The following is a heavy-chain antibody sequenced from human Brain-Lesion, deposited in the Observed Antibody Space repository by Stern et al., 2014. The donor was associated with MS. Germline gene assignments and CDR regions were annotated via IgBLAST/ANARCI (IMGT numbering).Heavy chain of an antibody. CDR1: GFSLKNARMG. Sequence: QVTLKESGPVLVKPTETLTLTCTVPGFSLKNARMGVSWIRQPPGKALEWLTQIFLNADPSYSTSLRSRLTISKDTSKSQVVLTMTNMDPVDTATYYCARMGQRRFMEWSTSTYFYYGMDVWGQGTKGTVSS. D-gene: IGHD3-3*01. CDR3: ARMGQRRFMEWSTSTYFYYGMDV. J-gene: IGHJ6*02. V-gene: IGHV2-26*01. CDR2: IFLNADP.